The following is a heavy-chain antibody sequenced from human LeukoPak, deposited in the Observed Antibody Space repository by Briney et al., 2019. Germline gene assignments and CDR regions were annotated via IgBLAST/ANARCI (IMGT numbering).Heavy chain of an antibody. Sequence: GGSLRLSCAASGFTFSSYWMSWVRQAPGKGLEWVANIKQDESEKYYVDSVKGRFSISRDNAKNSLYLQMNSLRAEDTAVYYCARALMVRGVEFDYWGQGTLVTVSS. J-gene: IGHJ4*02. CDR3: ARALMVRGVEFDY. V-gene: IGHV3-7*01. CDR2: IKQDESEK. D-gene: IGHD3-10*01. CDR1: GFTFSSYW.